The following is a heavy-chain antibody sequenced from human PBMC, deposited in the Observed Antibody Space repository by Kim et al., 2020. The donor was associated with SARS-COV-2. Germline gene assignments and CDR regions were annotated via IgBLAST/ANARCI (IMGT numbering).Heavy chain of an antibody. J-gene: IGHJ4*02. Sequence: QGRVTMTRDTSTSTVYMELSSLRSEDTAVYYCARGPCYDFWSGYHYFDYWGQGTLVTVSS. D-gene: IGHD3-3*01. CDR3: ARGPCYDFWSGYHYFDY. V-gene: IGHV1-46*01.